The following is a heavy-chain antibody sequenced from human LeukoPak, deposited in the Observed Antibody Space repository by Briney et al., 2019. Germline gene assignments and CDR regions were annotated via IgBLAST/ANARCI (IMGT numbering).Heavy chain of an antibody. Sequence: SVKVSCKASGGTFSSYAISWVRQAPGQGLEWMGGIIPIFGTANYAQKFQGRVTITADESTSTAYMELSSLRSEDTAVYYCAREVVSGYAFDYWGQGTLVTVSS. D-gene: IGHD3-3*01. CDR1: GGTFSSYA. J-gene: IGHJ4*02. CDR3: AREVVSGYAFDY. CDR2: IIPIFGTA. V-gene: IGHV1-69*13.